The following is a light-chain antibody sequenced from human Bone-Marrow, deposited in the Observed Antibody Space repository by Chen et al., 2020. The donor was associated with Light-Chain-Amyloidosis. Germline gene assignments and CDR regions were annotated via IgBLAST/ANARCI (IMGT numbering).Light chain of an antibody. J-gene: IGLJ2*01. CDR3: QSADSSGTYEVI. CDR1: DLPTKY. CDR2: KDT. V-gene: IGLV3-25*03. Sequence: SYELTQPPSVSVSPGQTAWITCSGDDLPTKYAYWYQQKSGQGPVLVKHKDTERPSGISERFSGSSSGTTATLTISRVQAEDEADYHCQSADSSGTYEVIFGGGTKLTVL.